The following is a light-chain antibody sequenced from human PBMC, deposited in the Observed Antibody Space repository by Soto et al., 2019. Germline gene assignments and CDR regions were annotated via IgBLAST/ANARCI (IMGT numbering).Light chain of an antibody. CDR3: QHRSNWPPFS. CDR1: QSIGTY. Sequence: EIVLTQSPATLSLSPGERATLSCMASQSIGTYLAWYQQKPGQPPRLLIYDASTRASDIPARFSGSGSGTDFTLTISSLEPEDFAVYYCQHRSNWPPFSFGPGTKVDIK. CDR2: DAS. J-gene: IGKJ3*01. V-gene: IGKV3-11*01.